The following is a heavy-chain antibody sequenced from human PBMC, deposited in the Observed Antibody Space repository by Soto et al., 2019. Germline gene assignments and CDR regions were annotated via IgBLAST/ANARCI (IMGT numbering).Heavy chain of an antibody. D-gene: IGHD3-10*01. CDR2: VSWNSDTI. V-gene: IGHV3-9*01. CDR3: AKGYYGSGSYYVFDY. J-gene: IGHJ4*02. Sequence: GGSLRLSCAASGFTFDDYAMHWVRQAPGKGLEWVSGVSWNSDTIDYADSVKGRFTISRDNAKRSLYLQMNSLRAEDTALYYCAKGYYGSGSYYVFDYWGRGTLVTVSS. CDR1: GFTFDDYA.